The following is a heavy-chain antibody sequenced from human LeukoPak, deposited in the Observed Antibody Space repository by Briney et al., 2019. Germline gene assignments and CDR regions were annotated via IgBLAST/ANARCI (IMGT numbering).Heavy chain of an antibody. CDR3: ARVSGGRTEYFDS. Sequence: GGSLRLSCAASGFTLNSYGMNWVRQAPGVGLQWISYITGSSRIIYYADSVKGRFTISGDKAKTSLYLQMNSLRAEHTAVYYCARVSGGRTEYFDSWGQGTLVTVSS. J-gene: IGHJ4*02. V-gene: IGHV3-48*01. CDR1: GFTLNSYG. D-gene: IGHD1/OR15-1a*01. CDR2: ITGSSRII.